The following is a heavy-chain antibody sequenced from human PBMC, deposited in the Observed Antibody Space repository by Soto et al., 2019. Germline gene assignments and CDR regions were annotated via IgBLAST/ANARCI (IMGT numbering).Heavy chain of an antibody. D-gene: IGHD3-3*01. CDR3: ARGGMGNFWSGYYHPNWFDP. CDR2: MNPNSGNT. V-gene: IGHV1-8*01. CDR1: GYTFTSYD. J-gene: IGHJ5*02. Sequence: ASVKVSCKASGYTFTSYDINWVRQATGQGLEWMGWMNPNSGNTGYAQKFQGRVTMTRNTSISTAYMELSSLRSEDTAVYYCARGGMGNFWSGYYHPNWFDPWGQGTLVTVSS.